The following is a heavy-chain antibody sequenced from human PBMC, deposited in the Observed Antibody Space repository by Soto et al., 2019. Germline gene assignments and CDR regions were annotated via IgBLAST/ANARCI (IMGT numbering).Heavy chain of an antibody. V-gene: IGHV1-69*13. D-gene: IGHD3-22*01. CDR1: GGTFSSYA. Sequence: SVKVSCKASGGTFSSYAISWVRQAPGQGLEWMGGIIPIFGTANYAQKFQGRVTITADESTSTAYMELSSLRSEDTAVYYCARGSPYYYYSSGYKTTYYYYYYGMDVWGQGTTVTVSS. CDR3: ARGSPYYYYSSGYKTTYYYYYYGMDV. CDR2: IIPIFGTA. J-gene: IGHJ6*02.